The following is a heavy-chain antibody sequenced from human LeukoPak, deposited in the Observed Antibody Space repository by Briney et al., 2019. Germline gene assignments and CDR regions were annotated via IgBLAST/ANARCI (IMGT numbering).Heavy chain of an antibody. V-gene: IGHV3-23*01. Sequence: GGSLRLSCAASGFTFSSYSMNWVRQAPGKGLEWVSAISGSGGSTYYADSVKGRFTISRDNSKNTLYLQMNSLRAEDTAVYYCAKVEYDSSGYYYDSLDYWGQGTLVTVSS. D-gene: IGHD3-22*01. CDR2: ISGSGGST. CDR3: AKVEYDSSGYYYDSLDY. J-gene: IGHJ4*02. CDR1: GFTFSSYS.